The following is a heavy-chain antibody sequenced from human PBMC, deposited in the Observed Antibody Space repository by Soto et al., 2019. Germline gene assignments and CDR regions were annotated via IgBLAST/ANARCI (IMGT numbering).Heavy chain of an antibody. V-gene: IGHV1-18*01. D-gene: IGHD3-22*01. CDR3: ARDLITMIVVVIQPHDAFDI. CDR2: ISAYNGNT. CDR1: GYTFTSYG. Sequence: ASVKVSCKASGYTFTSYGISWVRQAPGQGLEWMGWISAYNGNTNYAQKLQGRVTMTTDTSTSTAYMELRSPRSDDTAVYYCARDLITMIVVVIQPHDAFDIWGQGTMVTVSS. J-gene: IGHJ3*02.